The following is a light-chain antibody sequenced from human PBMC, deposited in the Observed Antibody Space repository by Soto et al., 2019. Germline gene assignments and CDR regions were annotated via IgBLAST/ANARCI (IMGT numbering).Light chain of an antibody. CDR2: DAS. CDR3: QQRSNWSPVYT. CDR1: QSASSY. Sequence: EIVLTQSPATLSLSPGERATLSCRASQSASSYLAWYQQKPGQAPRLLIYDASNRATGIPARFSGSGSGTDFTLTISSLEPEDFAVYYCQQRSNWSPVYTFGQGTKLEIK. V-gene: IGKV3-11*01. J-gene: IGKJ2*01.